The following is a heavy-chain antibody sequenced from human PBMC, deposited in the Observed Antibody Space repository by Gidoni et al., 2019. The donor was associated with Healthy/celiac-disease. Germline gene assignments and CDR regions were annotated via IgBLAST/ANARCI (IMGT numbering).Heavy chain of an antibody. CDR2: ISSSSSYI. V-gene: IGHV3-21*01. J-gene: IGHJ6*02. Sequence: EVQLVESGGGLVKPGGSLRLSCAASGFTFSSYSMNWVRQAPGKGLEWVSSISSSSSYIYYADSVKGRFTISRDNAKNSLYLQMNSLRAEDTAVYYCARDPSYSGSYSDGMDVWGQGTTVTVSS. D-gene: IGHD1-26*01. CDR3: ARDPSYSGSYSDGMDV. CDR1: GFTFSSYS.